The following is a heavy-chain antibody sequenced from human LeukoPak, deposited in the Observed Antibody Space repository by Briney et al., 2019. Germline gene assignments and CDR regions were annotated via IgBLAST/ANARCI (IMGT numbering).Heavy chain of an antibody. D-gene: IGHD4-17*01. Sequence: ASVKVSCKASGYTFTGYYMHWVRQAPGQGLEWMGWINPNSGGTNYAQKFQGRVTMTRDTSISTAYMELSRLRSEDTAVYYCAREGTTVTLYYFDYWGQGTLVTVSS. V-gene: IGHV1-2*02. J-gene: IGHJ4*02. CDR1: GYTFTGYY. CDR2: INPNSGGT. CDR3: AREGTTVTLYYFDY.